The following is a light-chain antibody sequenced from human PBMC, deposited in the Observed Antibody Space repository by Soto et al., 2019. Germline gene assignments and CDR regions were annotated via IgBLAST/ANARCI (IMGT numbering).Light chain of an antibody. CDR3: SSYTSSSTLV. V-gene: IGLV2-14*03. CDR2: DVT. CDR1: SSDVGGYNY. Sequence: QSALTQPASVSGSPGQSITISCTGTSSDVGGYNYVSCYQQHPGKAPKLMIYDVTNLPSGVSNRFSASKSGNTASLTLSGLQAEDEADYYCSSYTSSSTLVFGTGTKVTVL. J-gene: IGLJ1*01.